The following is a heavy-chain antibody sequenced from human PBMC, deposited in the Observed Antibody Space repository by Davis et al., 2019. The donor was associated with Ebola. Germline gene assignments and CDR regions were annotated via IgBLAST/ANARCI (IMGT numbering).Heavy chain of an antibody. Sequence: MPSETLSLTCTVSGGSISGYYWSWIRQPPGKGLEWIGEINHSGSTNYNPSLKSRVTISVDTSKNQFTLKLSSVTAADTAVFYCARGPVGHYYDSSGYYSVPRFFDYWGQGTLVTVSS. V-gene: IGHV4-34*01. CDR1: GGSISGYY. CDR2: INHSGST. D-gene: IGHD3-22*01. CDR3: ARGPVGHYYDSSGYYSVPRFFDY. J-gene: IGHJ4*02.